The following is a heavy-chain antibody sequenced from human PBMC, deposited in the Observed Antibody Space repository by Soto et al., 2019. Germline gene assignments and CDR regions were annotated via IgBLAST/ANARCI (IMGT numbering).Heavy chain of an antibody. CDR1: GFTFSSYS. D-gene: IGHD1-26*01. Sequence: EVQLVESGGGLVKPGGSLRLSCAASGFTFSSYSMDWVRQAPGKGLEWVSSISTSSTYIYYADSVKGRFTISRDNAKNSQYLQMNSLRAEDTAVYYCARDRGVGAGHGIFDYWGQGTLVTVSS. V-gene: IGHV3-21*01. CDR3: ARDRGVGAGHGIFDY. CDR2: ISTSSTYI. J-gene: IGHJ4*02.